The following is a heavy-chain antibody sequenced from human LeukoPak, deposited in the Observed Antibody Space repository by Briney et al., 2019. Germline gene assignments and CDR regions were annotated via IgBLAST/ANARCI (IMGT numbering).Heavy chain of an antibody. CDR3: ALGVRGVTFDY. CDR2: ISGSGGST. Sequence: QPGASLRLSCAASGFTFSSYAMSWVRQTPGKGLEWVSAISGSGGSTYYADSVKGRFTISRDNSKNTLYLQMNSLRAEDTAVYYCALGVRGVTFDYWGQGTLVTVSS. CDR1: GFTFSSYA. V-gene: IGHV3-23*01. J-gene: IGHJ4*02. D-gene: IGHD3-10*01.